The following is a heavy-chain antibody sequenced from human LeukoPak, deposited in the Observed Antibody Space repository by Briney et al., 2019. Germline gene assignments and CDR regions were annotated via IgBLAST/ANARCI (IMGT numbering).Heavy chain of an antibody. J-gene: IGHJ6*03. CDR1: GFTFSSYG. Sequence: PGGSLRLSCAASGFTFSSYGMHWVRQAPGKGLEWVAVIWYDGSNKYYADSVKGRFTISRDNSKNTLYLQMNSLRAEDTAVYYCARDTTSEPLGYCSTTSCYYFYMDVWGKGTTVTVSS. D-gene: IGHD2-2*01. CDR3: ARDTTSEPLGYCSTTSCYYFYMDV. V-gene: IGHV3-33*01. CDR2: IWYDGSNK.